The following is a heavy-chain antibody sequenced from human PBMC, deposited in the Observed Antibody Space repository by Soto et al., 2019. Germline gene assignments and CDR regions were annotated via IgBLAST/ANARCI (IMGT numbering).Heavy chain of an antibody. J-gene: IGHJ6*02. V-gene: IGHV5-10-1*01. CDR1: GYSFTSYW. CDR3: ARRPPYGSGSYGVYGMDV. D-gene: IGHD3-10*01. CDR2: IDPSDSYT. Sequence: LGESLKISCKGSGYSFTSYWISWVRQMPGKGLEWMGRIDPSDSYTNYSPSFQGHVTISADKSISTAYLQWSSLKASDTAMYYCARRPPYGSGSYGVYGMDVWGQGTTVTVSS.